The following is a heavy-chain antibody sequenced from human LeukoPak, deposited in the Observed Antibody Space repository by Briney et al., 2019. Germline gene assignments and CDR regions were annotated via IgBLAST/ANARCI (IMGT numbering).Heavy chain of an antibody. CDR3: ARDPEGNYVAWFDP. CDR2: ISHSGST. CDR1: GGSISSYY. Sequence: SETLSLTCTVSGGSISSYYWSWIRQPPGKGLEWIGSISHSGSTYYNPSLKSRVTISIDTSKNQFSLKLSSVTAADTAVYYCARDPEGNYVAWFDPWGQGTLVTVSS. J-gene: IGHJ5*02. D-gene: IGHD4-11*01. V-gene: IGHV4-38-2*02.